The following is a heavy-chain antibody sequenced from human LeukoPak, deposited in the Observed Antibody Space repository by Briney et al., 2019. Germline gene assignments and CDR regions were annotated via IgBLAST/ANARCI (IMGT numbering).Heavy chain of an antibody. J-gene: IGHJ4*02. D-gene: IGHD3-22*01. CDR3: AKDDGDSSSCDY. CDR1: GFTFSSYA. V-gene: IGHV3-23*01. CDR2: ISGSGGST. Sequence: GGSLRLPYAASGFTFSSYAMSWVRQAPGKGLEWVSAISGSGGSTYYADSVKGRFTIPRDNSKNTLYLQMNSLRAEDTAVYYCAKDDGDSSSCDYWGQGTLVTVSS.